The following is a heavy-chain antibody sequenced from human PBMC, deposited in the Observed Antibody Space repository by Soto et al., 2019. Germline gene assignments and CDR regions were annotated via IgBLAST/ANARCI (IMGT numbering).Heavy chain of an antibody. CDR1: GYTFTGYY. CDR3: EREYSSSSSLDY. J-gene: IGHJ4*02. CDR2: INPNSGGT. Sequence: ASVKVSCKASGYTFTGYYIHWLRQAPGQGLEWMGWINPNSGGTNYAQKFQGSVTMSRDTSISTAYMELSRLRSDDTAVYYCEREYSSSSSLDYWGQGTLVTVSS. D-gene: IGHD6-6*01. V-gene: IGHV1-2*04.